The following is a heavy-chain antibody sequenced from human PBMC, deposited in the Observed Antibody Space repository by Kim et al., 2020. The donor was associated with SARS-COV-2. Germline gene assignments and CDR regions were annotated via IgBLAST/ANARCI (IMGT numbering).Heavy chain of an antibody. D-gene: IGHD3-9*01. Sequence: RFTISRDNAKNKLYLQMNSLRAEDTAVYYCAKVLNYDILTGFREYYFDYWGQGTLVTVSS. J-gene: IGHJ4*02. V-gene: IGHV3-23*02. CDR3: AKVLNYDILTGFREYYFDY.